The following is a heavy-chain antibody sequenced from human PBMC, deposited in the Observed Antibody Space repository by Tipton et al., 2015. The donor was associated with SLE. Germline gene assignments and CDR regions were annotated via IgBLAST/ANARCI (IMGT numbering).Heavy chain of an antibody. CDR1: YYSITTGYF. CDR2: IYHSGTT. D-gene: IGHD1-26*01. V-gene: IGHV4-38-2*01. J-gene: IGHJ4*02. CDR3: VRINSGASRLFDY. Sequence: TLSLTCAVSYYSITTGYFWGWVRQAPGKGLEWIGSIYHSGTTYHNPSLRSRLTISMDTSKNQFSLRLRSVTAADTAVYYCVRINSGASRLFDYWGQGMLVAVSS.